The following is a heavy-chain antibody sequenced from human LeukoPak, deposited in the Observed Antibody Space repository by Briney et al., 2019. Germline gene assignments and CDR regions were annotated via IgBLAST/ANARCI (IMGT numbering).Heavy chain of an antibody. CDR2: LSKSGNT. CDR3: AREELRYWYFDL. V-gene: IGHV4-59*01. Sequence: SETLSLTCTVSGGSISSYYWSWIRLPPGKGLEWIGYLSKSGNTNYSPSLKSRVTISVDTSKNQFSLNLRSVTAADTAVYYCAREELRYWYFDLWGRGTLVTVSS. CDR1: GGSISSYY. D-gene: IGHD1-7*01. J-gene: IGHJ2*01.